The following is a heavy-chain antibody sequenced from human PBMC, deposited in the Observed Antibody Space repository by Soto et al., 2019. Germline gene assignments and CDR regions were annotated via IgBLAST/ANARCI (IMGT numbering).Heavy chain of an antibody. J-gene: IGHJ3*02. CDR3: ARDFYGANSLDAFDI. Sequence: SVKVSCKASGGTFSSYTISWVRQAPGQGLEWMGRIIPILGIANYAQKFQGRVTITADKSTSTAYMELSSLRSEDTAVYYCARDFYGANSLDAFDIWGQGTMVTVSS. CDR2: IIPILGIA. D-gene: IGHD4-17*01. CDR1: GGTFSSYT. V-gene: IGHV1-69*04.